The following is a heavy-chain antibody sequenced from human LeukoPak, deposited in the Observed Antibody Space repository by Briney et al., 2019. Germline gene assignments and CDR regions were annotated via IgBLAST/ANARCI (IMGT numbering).Heavy chain of an antibody. V-gene: IGHV1-69*05. D-gene: IGHD3-10*01. CDR1: GGTFSSYA. CDR2: IIPIFGTA. Sequence: SSVKVSCKASGGTFSSYAISWVRQAPGQGLEWIGRIIPIFGTANYAQKFQGRVTITTDESTSTAYIKLSSLRSEDTAVYYCARENLWFGELDYYYYYMDVWGKGTTVTVSS. CDR3: ARENLWFGELDYYYYYMDV. J-gene: IGHJ6*03.